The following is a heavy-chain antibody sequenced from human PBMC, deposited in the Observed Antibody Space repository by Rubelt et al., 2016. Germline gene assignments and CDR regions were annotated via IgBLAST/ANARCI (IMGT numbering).Heavy chain of an antibody. CDR2: VDPSGST. CDR1: GASISIFY. D-gene: IGHD6-13*01. J-gene: IGHJ4*02. CDR3: ARGWGSRWYYFDY. Sequence: LSLTCTVSGASISIFYWSWIRQSAGQGLEWIGRVDPSGSTNSNPSLKSRITMSVDTSKNQFSLKLNSVTAADTAVYFCARGWGSRWYYFDYWRQGILVTVSS. V-gene: IGHV4-4*07.